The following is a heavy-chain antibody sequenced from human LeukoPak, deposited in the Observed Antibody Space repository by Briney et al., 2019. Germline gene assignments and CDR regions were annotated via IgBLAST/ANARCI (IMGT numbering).Heavy chain of an antibody. V-gene: IGHV1-2*06. CDR2: INPNSGGT. CDR1: GYTFTGYY. J-gene: IGHJ4*02. CDR3: ARGRRIVVVTATSPFDY. D-gene: IGHD2-21*02. Sequence: ASVKVSCKASGYTFTGYYMHWVRQAPGQGLEWMGRINPNSGGTNYAQKFQGRVTMTRDTSISTAYMELSRLRSDDTAVYYCARGRRIVVVTATSPFDYWGQGTLVTVSS.